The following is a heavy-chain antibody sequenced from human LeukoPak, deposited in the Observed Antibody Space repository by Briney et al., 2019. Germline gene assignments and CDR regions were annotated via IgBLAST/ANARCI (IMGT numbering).Heavy chain of an antibody. CDR2: ISRSGGST. Sequence: GGSLRLSCAASGFTFSNYATNWVRQAPGKGLEWVSSISRSGGSTFYADSVKGRFTISRDNSKNTLYLQMNSLRAEDTAVYYCAKAPRFGDHATEYYYYYMDVWGKGTTVTVSS. CDR3: AKAPRFGDHATEYYYYYMDV. D-gene: IGHD3-3*01. V-gene: IGHV3-23*01. CDR1: GFTFSNYA. J-gene: IGHJ6*03.